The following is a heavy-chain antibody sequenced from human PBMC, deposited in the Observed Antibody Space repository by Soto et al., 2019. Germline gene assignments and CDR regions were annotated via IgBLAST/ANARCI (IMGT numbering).Heavy chain of an antibody. CDR2: IHHSGST. D-gene: IGHD2-2*01. CDR3: ARVRQGCSSTSCYFDP. Sequence: SETLSLTCPVSVGSISSSNWWNWVRQPPGKGLEWIGEIHHSGSTNYNPSLKSRVTISVDKSKNQFSPKLNSVTAADTAVYYCARVRQGCSSTSCYFDPWGQGTLVTVSS. V-gene: IGHV4-4*02. J-gene: IGHJ5*02. CDR1: VGSISSSNW.